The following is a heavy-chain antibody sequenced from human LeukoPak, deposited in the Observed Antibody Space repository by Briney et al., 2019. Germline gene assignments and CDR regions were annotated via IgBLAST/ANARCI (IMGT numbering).Heavy chain of an antibody. CDR1: GYSISSGYY. CDR2: IYHSGRT. D-gene: IGHD4-17*01. CDR3: ARLLESYGDYYFDY. Sequence: PSETLSLTCTVSGYSISSGYYWGWIRQPPGKGLEWIGSIYHSGRTFYNPSLKSRVTISVDTSKNQFSLKLTSVTAADTAVYYCARLLESYGDYYFDYWGQGTLVTVSS. V-gene: IGHV4-38-2*02. J-gene: IGHJ4*02.